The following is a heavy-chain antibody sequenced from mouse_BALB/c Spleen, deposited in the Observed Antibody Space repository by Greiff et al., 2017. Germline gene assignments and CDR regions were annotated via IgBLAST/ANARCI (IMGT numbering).Heavy chain of an antibody. V-gene: IGHV5-9-4*01. D-gene: IGHD1-1*01. CDR1: GFTFSSYA. J-gene: IGHJ3*01. CDR2: ISSGGSYT. CDR3: AKPTVVGPFAY. Sequence: EVNVVESGGGLVKPGGSLKLSCAASGFTFSSYAMSWVRQSPEKRLEWVAEISSGGSYTYYPDTVTGRFTISRDNAKNTLYLEMSSLRSEDTAMYYCAKPTVVGPFAYWGQGTLVTVSA.